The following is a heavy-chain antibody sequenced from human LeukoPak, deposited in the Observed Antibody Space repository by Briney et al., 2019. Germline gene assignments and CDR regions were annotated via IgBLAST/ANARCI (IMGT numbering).Heavy chain of an antibody. V-gene: IGHV3-21*01. CDR1: GFTFSSYS. Sequence: GSLRLSCAASGFTFSSYSMNWVRQAPGKGLEWVSSISSSLSYIYYADSVKGRFTISRDNAKNSLCLQMNSLRAEDTAVYYCGRDTDFDYWGQGTLVTVSS. CDR3: GRDTDFDY. CDR2: ISSSLSYI. J-gene: IGHJ4*02.